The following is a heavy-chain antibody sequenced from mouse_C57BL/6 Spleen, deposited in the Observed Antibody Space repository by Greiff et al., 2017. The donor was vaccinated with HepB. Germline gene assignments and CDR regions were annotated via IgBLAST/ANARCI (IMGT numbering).Heavy chain of an antibody. V-gene: IGHV1-52*01. CDR1: GYTFTSYW. CDR2: IDPSDSET. J-gene: IGHJ1*03. Sequence: VQLQQPGAELVRPGSSVKLSCKASGYTFTSYWMHWVKQRPIQGLEWIGNIDPSDSETHYNQKFKDKATLTVDKSSSTAYMQLSSLTSEDSAVYYCARTSYDYDEGYWYFDVWGTGTTVTVSS. CDR3: ARTSYDYDEGYWYFDV. D-gene: IGHD2-4*01.